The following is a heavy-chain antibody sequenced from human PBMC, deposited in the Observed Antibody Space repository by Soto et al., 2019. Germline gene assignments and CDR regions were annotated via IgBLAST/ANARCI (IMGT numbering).Heavy chain of an antibody. V-gene: IGHV4-39*01. J-gene: IGHJ6*03. D-gene: IGHD2-21*02. Sequence: PSDTLSLTCTVSGGSVSSSRYYWGWIRQPPGKGLEWIGSIYYSGSTYYNPSLKSRVTISVDTSKNQFSLKLSSVTAADTAVYYCVRGLSLIRDYYWYMDVWGKGNTVTVFS. CDR3: VRGLSLIRDYYWYMDV. CDR1: GGSVSSSRYY. CDR2: IYYSGST.